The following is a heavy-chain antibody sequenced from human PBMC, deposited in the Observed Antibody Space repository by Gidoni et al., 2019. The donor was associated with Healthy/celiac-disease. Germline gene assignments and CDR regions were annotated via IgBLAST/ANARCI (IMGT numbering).Heavy chain of an antibody. V-gene: IGHV1-69*04. CDR2: IIPILGIA. CDR3: VMAVVVAKAPQIEYGMDV. CDR1: GGTFSSYA. J-gene: IGHJ6*02. Sequence: QVQLVQSGAEVKKPGSSVKVSCKASGGTFSSYAISWVRQAPGQGLEWMGRIIPILGIANYAQKFQGRVTITADKSTSTAYMELSSLRSEDTAVYYCVMAVVVAKAPQIEYGMDVWGQGTTVTVSS. D-gene: IGHD2-15*01.